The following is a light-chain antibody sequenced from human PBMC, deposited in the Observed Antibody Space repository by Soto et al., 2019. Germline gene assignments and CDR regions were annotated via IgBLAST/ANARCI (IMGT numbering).Light chain of an antibody. Sequence: EIVLTQSPGTLSLSPGEGATLSCRASQSLTNTFLTWYQQKPGQAPRLLIYGVFSRATGIPDRFSGSGSGTDFTLSISRLEPEDSAVYFCQQYAYSPRTFGQGTKVDIK. V-gene: IGKV3-20*01. CDR2: GVF. CDR3: QQYAYSPRT. CDR1: QSLTNTF. J-gene: IGKJ1*01.